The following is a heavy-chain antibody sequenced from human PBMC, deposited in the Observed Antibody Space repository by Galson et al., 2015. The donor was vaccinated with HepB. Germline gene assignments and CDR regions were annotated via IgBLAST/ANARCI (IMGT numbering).Heavy chain of an antibody. CDR1: GYTFTSYG. J-gene: IGHJ6*02. V-gene: IGHV1-46*01. Sequence: SVKVSCKASGYTFTSYGISWVRQAPGQGLEWMGIINPSGGSTSYAQKFQGRVTMTRDTSTSTVYMELSSLRSGVTAVYYCALSSGSYGMDVWGQGTTVTVSS. D-gene: IGHD6-19*01. CDR2: INPSGGST. CDR3: ALSSGSYGMDV.